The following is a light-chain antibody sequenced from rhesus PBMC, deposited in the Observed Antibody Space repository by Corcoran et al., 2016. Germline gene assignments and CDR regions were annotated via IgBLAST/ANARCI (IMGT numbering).Light chain of an antibody. CDR2: KAS. Sequence: DIQMTQSPSSLSASVGDRVTITCRASENVNNYLNRYQQKPGKAPKLLIYKASTLQSGVPSRFRGSGSGTDYTFTISSLQPADVATYYCPHGYDTPWTFGQGTKVEIK. V-gene: IGKV1-74*01. CDR1: ENVNNY. J-gene: IGKJ1*01. CDR3: PHGYDTPWT.